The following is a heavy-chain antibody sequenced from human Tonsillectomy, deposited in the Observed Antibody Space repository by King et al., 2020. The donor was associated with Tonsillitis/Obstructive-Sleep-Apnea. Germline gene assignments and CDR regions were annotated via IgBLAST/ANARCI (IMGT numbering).Heavy chain of an antibody. CDR2: INHSGST. CDR1: GGSFSGHF. J-gene: IGHJ4*02. CDR3: ARVRVHSGWYLNC. Sequence: VQLQQWGAGLLKPSETLSLTCAVYGGSFSGHFWSWIRQPPGKGLEWIGEINHSGSTNYNPSLKSRLTVSVDTSKKRVSQNLNSVTAADTAVYFCARVRVHSGWYLNCRGQGTLVTVSS. D-gene: IGHD6-19*01. V-gene: IGHV4-34*01.